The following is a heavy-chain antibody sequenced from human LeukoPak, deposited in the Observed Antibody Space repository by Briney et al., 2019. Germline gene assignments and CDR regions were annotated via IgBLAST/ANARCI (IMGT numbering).Heavy chain of an antibody. Sequence: GRSLRLSCAASGFTFSSYGMHWVRQAPGKGLEWVAFIRYDGSNKYYADSVKGRFTISRDNSKNTLYLQMNSLRAEDTAVYYCAKDRSSYVAAYTFDYWGQGTLVTVSS. V-gene: IGHV3-30*02. CDR3: AKDRSSYVAAYTFDY. J-gene: IGHJ4*02. CDR2: IRYDGSNK. CDR1: GFTFSSYG. D-gene: IGHD6-6*01.